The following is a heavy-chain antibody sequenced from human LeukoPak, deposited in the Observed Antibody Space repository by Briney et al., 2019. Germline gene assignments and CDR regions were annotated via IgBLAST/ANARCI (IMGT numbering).Heavy chain of an antibody. J-gene: IGHJ4*02. CDR3: ARGQGDEVFDY. D-gene: IGHD3-16*01. CDR2: MNPNSGNT. V-gene: IGHV1-8*03. CDR1: GYTFTSYD. Sequence: GASVKVSCKAPGYTFTSYDINWVRQAPGQGLEWMGWMNPNSGNTGYAQKFQGRVTITRNTSISTAYMELSSLRSEDTAVYYCARGQGDEVFDYWGQGTLVTVSS.